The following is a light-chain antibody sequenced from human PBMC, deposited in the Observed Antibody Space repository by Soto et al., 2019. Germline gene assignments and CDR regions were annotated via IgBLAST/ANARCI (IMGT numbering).Light chain of an antibody. CDR2: KAS. Sequence: DIQMTQSPPTLSASVGDRVTITCRASQSISNWLAWYQQKPGKAPKLVIYKASSLESGVPSRFSGSGSGTEFTLTISSLQPDDFATYYCQQYNGYSYTFGQGTKLEIK. V-gene: IGKV1-5*03. J-gene: IGKJ2*01. CDR3: QQYNGYSYT. CDR1: QSISNW.